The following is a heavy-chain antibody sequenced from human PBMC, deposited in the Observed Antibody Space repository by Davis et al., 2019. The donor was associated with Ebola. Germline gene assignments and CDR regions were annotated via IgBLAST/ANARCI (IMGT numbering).Heavy chain of an antibody. D-gene: IGHD3-3*01. Sequence: ASVKVSCKASGYTFTSYYMHWVRQAPGQGLEWMGIINPSGGSTSYAQKFQGRVTMTRDTSTSTAYLELRSLRSDDTAVYYCARTKTRIRFLEWLLDWFDPWGQGTLVTVSS. V-gene: IGHV1-46*01. J-gene: IGHJ5*02. CDR3: ARTKTRIRFLEWLLDWFDP. CDR1: GYTFTSYY. CDR2: INPSGGST.